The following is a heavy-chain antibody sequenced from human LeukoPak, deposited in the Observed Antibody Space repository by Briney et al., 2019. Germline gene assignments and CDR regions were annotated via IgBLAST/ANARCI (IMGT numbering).Heavy chain of an antibody. J-gene: IGHJ4*02. CDR1: GGSISRHY. Sequence: SETLSLTCSVSGGSISRHYWSWIRQPPGKGLEWIGYISYSGSTRYNPSFQSRVTISMEMSKTHFSLKLTSVTAADTAVYYCARLCQVTTCAKFEYWGQGILVTVSS. V-gene: IGHV4-59*08. CDR2: ISYSGST. CDR3: ARLCQVTTCAKFEY. D-gene: IGHD4-17*01.